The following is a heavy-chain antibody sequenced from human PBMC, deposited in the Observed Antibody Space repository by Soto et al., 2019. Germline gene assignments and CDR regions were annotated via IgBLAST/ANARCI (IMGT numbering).Heavy chain of an antibody. CDR2: ISYDGSNK. D-gene: IGHD3-3*01. J-gene: IGHJ3*02. CDR1: GFTFSSYA. CDR3: ASGGAEEKYAFDI. V-gene: IGHV3-30-3*01. Sequence: WGSMRLSCAASGFTFSSYALHWVRQAPGKGLEWVAVISYDGSNKYYADSVQGRFTISRDNSKNKQYLQMNSLRAEDTAVYYCASGGAEEKYAFDIWCQGTTVTVSS.